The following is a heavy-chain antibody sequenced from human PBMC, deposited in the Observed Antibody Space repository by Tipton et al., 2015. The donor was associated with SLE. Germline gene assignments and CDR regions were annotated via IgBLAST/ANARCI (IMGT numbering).Heavy chain of an antibody. CDR2: IYYSGST. J-gene: IGHJ6*03. CDR3: ARGGSSSPAPYYYYYMDV. D-gene: IGHD6-13*01. CDR1: GGPISSYY. Sequence: TLSLTCTVSGGPISSYYWSWIRQPPGKGLEWIGYIYYSGSTNYNPSLKSRVTISVDTSKNQFSLKLSSVTAADTAVYYCARGGSSSPAPYYYYYMDVWGKGTTVTVSS. V-gene: IGHV4-59*01.